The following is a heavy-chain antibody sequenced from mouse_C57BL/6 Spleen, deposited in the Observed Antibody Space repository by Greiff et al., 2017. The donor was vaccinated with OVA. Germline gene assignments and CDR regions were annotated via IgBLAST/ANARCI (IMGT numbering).Heavy chain of an antibody. CDR3: ARENGGLPRGFGY. J-gene: IGHJ2*01. D-gene: IGHD2-2*01. CDR1: GFTFSDYY. CDR2: INYDGSST. Sequence: EVMLVESEGGLVQPGSSMKLSCTASGFTFSDYYMALVRQVPEKGLEWVANINYDGSSTYYLDSLQSRFIISRDNAKNILYLQMSSLKSEDTATYYCARENGGLPRGFGYWGQGTTLTVSS. V-gene: IGHV5-16*01.